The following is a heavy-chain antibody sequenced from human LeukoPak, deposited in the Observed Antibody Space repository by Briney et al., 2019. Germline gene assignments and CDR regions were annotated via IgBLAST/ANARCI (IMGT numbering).Heavy chain of an antibody. Sequence: SQTLSLTCTVSGGSISSGSYYWTWIRQPAGGGLEWIVHIYTSGTTNYNPSLKSRVTISVDASKKQFSLKLSSVTAADTAVYYCARVEGGTYFDYYYMDVWGKGTTVTVSS. J-gene: IGHJ6*03. CDR2: IYTSGTT. CDR3: ARVEGGTYFDYYYMDV. D-gene: IGHD3-16*01. CDR1: GGSISSGSYY. V-gene: IGHV4-61*09.